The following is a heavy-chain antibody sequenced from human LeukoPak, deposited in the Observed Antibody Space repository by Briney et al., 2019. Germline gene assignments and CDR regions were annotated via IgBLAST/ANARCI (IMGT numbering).Heavy chain of an antibody. Sequence: PSETLSLTCTVSGYSINSGYYWGWIRQPPGQGLEWIGYIYYSGSTNYNPSLKSRVTISVDTSKNQFSLKLSSVTAADTAVYYCAGNGFETYDYWGQGTLVTVSS. CDR1: GYSINSGYY. CDR3: AGNGFETYDY. D-gene: IGHD2-2*03. V-gene: IGHV4-61*01. J-gene: IGHJ4*02. CDR2: IYYSGST.